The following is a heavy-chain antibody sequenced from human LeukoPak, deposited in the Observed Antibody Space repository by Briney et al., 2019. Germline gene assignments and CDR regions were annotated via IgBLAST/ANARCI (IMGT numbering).Heavy chain of an antibody. CDR3: AREEAGTYGFEY. D-gene: IGHD3-10*01. J-gene: IGHJ4*02. CDR2: AFYRSQWYN. V-gene: IGHV6-1*01. Sequence: SQTLSLTCAIFGDSVSSNSAAWNWIRQSQSRGLEWLGRAFYRSQWYNDYAVSVKGRIAINPDTSKNQFSLQLNSVTPEDTAVYYCAREEAGTYGFEYWGQGTLVTVSS. CDR1: GDSVSSNSAA.